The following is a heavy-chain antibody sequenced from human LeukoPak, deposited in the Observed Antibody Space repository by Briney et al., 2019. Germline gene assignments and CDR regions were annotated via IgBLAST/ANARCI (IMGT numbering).Heavy chain of an antibody. CDR3: TRGSGTSWIDY. CDR1: GYTFTDNY. Sequence: ASVKVSCKPSGYTFTDNYLHWVRQAPGQGLEWVGWMNPKSGGTGYAQKFQGRVTMTRDTSISTAYMELGSLTSDDTAGYYCTRGSGTSWIDYWGQGSLVTVYS. D-gene: IGHD2-2*01. J-gene: IGHJ4*02. V-gene: IGHV1-2*02. CDR2: MNPKSGGT.